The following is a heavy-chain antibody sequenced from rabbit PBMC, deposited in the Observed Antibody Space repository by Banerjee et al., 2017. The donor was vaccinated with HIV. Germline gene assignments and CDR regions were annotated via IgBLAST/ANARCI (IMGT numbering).Heavy chain of an antibody. CDR1: GFSFSSSYW. D-gene: IGHD6-1*01. CDR3: ARYATSSYAGGMDL. J-gene: IGHJ6*01. CDR2: IYTDSSYRT. Sequence: EESGGGLVQPEGSLTLTCTGSGFSFSSSYWICWVRQAPGKGLEWIRCIYTDSSYRTYYASWAKGRFTISKTSSTTVTLQMTSLTAADTATYFCARYATSSYAGGMDLWGQGTLVTVS. V-gene: IGHV1S45*01.